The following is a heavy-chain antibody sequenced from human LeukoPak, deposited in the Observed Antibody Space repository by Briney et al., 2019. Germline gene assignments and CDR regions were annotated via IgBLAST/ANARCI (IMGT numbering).Heavy chain of an antibody. CDR3: ARGHPHGWELYLDY. Sequence: PGGSLRLSCAASGLTFSKYAMMWLRQAPGKGLEWVSAITGSGDWALYADSVKGRFTVSRDNSKNTLYLQMNSLRVEDTAVYYCARGHPHGWELYLDYWGQGTLVTVSS. V-gene: IGHV3-23*01. D-gene: IGHD1-26*01. CDR2: ITGSGDWA. CDR1: GLTFSKYA. J-gene: IGHJ4*02.